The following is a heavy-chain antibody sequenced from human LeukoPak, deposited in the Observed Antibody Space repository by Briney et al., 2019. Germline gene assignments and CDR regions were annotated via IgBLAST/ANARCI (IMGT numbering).Heavy chain of an antibody. D-gene: IGHD4-17*01. CDR2: IYYSGST. V-gene: IGHV4-31*03. Sequence: PSETLSLTCTVSGDSISSGGYYWSWIRQHPGKGLQWIGYIYYSGSTYYNPSLKSRVTISVDTSKNQFSVKLSSVTAADTAVYYCARDSVADYGDYYYGMDVWGQGTTVTVSS. CDR1: GDSISSGGYY. J-gene: IGHJ6*02. CDR3: ARDSVADYGDYYYGMDV.